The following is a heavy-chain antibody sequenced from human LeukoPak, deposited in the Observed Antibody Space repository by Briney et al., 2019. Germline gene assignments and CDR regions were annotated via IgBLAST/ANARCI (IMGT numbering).Heavy chain of an antibody. V-gene: IGHV4-59*01. CDR2: IYYSGST. Sequence: PSETLSLTCTVSGGSISSYYWSWIRQPPGKGLEWIGYIYYSGSTNYNPSLKSRVTISVDTSKNQFSLKLSSVTAADTAVYYCARDVGGHPPPSHWFDPWGQGTLVTVSS. CDR1: GGSISSYY. D-gene: IGHD4-23*01. J-gene: IGHJ5*02. CDR3: ARDVGGHPPPSHWFDP.